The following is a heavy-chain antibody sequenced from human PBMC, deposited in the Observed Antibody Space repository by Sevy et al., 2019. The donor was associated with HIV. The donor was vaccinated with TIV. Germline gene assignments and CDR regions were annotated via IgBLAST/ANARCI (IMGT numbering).Heavy chain of an antibody. Sequence: GESLKISCAASGFTFSSYSMNWVRQAPGKGLEWVSSISSSSSYIYYADSVKGRFTISRDNAKNSLYLQMNSLRAEDTAVYYCARGFRWTYYDFWSGYYSPFTVDVWGQGTTVTVSS. V-gene: IGHV3-21*01. D-gene: IGHD3-3*01. CDR3: ARGFRWTYYDFWSGYYSPFTVDV. J-gene: IGHJ6*02. CDR2: ISSSSSYI. CDR1: GFTFSSYS.